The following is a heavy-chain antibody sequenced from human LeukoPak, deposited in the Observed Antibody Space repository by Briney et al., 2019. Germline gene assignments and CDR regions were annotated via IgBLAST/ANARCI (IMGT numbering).Heavy chain of an antibody. CDR1: GFTFSSYS. J-gene: IGHJ4*02. Sequence: GGSLRLSCAASGFTFSSYSMHWVRQAPGKGLEWVSSISSSSSYIYYADSVKGRFTISRDNAKNSLYLQMNSLRAEDTAVYYCARDYCSSTSCYTYNDYWGQGTLVTVSS. V-gene: IGHV3-21*01. D-gene: IGHD2-2*02. CDR3: ARDYCSSTSCYTYNDY. CDR2: ISSSSSYI.